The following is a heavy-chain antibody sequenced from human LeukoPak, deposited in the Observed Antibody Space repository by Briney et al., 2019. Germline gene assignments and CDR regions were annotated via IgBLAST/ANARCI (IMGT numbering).Heavy chain of an antibody. CDR1: GYSFTSYW. CDR2: IDPADSET. V-gene: IGHV5-51*01. D-gene: IGHD2-2*01. J-gene: IGHJ4*02. CDR3: AGLGVVVPAALDY. Sequence: GESLKISCKGSGYSFTSYWIGWVRQMPGKGLEWMGIIDPADSETAYSPSFQGQVTFSADKSISTAYMQWSSLKASDTAMYYCAGLGVVVPAALDYWGQGTLVTVSS.